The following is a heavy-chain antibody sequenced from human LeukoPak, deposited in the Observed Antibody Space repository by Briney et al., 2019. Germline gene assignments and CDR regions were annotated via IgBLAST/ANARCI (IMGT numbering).Heavy chain of an antibody. D-gene: IGHD1-26*01. Sequence: SETLSLTCAVYGGSFSGYYWSWIRQPPGKGLEWIGEINHSGSTSYNPSLKSRVTISVDTSKNQFSLKLSSVTAADTAVYYCARYATYYYYGMDVWGQGTTVTVSS. CDR1: GGSFSGYY. CDR3: ARYATYYYYGMDV. CDR2: INHSGST. J-gene: IGHJ6*02. V-gene: IGHV4-34*01.